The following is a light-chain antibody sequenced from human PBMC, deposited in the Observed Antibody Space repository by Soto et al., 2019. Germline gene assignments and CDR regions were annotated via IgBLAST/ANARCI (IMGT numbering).Light chain of an antibody. CDR1: SSDVGGYNY. CDR3: SSYGGNNNLV. V-gene: IGLV2-8*02. Sequence: QAVRVDPPCARSIPGKSVTISCTRTSSDVGGYNYVSWYQQHPGKAPKLMIYEVSKRPSGVPGRFSASKSGNTASLTVSGLQAEDEADYYCSSYGGNNNLVLGGGTKVTVL. CDR2: EVS. J-gene: IGLJ2*01.